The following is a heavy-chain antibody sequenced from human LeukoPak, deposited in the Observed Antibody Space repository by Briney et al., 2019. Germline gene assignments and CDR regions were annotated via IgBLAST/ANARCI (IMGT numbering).Heavy chain of an antibody. J-gene: IGHJ4*02. CDR3: ASANRNRFDY. V-gene: IGHV4-59*01. Sequence: PSETLSLTCTVSGGSISSYYWSWIRQPPGKGLEWIGYIYYSGSTNYNPSLKSRVTISVDTSKNQFSLKLSSVTAADTAVYYGASANRNRFDYWGQGTLVTVSS. CDR2: IYYSGST. CDR1: GGSISSYY. D-gene: IGHD1-14*01.